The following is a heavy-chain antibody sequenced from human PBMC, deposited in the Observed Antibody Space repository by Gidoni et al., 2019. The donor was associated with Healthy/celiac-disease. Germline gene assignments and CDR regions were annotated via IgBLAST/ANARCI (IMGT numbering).Heavy chain of an antibody. CDR2: MRSKANSYAT. CDR3: TSRYCSGGSCPLYYYYYYMDV. J-gene: IGHJ6*03. Sequence: EVQLVESGGGLVQPGGSLKLSCAASGFTFRGSAIPWCLRASGKGPGWVGRMRSKANSYATAYAASVKGRFTISRDDSKNTAYLQMNSLKTEDTAVYYCTSRYCSGGSCPLYYYYYYMDVWGKGTTVTVSS. CDR1: GFTFRGSA. V-gene: IGHV3-73*02. D-gene: IGHD2-15*01.